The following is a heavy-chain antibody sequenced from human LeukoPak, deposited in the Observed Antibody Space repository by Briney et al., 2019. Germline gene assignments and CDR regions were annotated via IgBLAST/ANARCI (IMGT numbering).Heavy chain of an antibody. CDR3: ARDLWRIVVVAATEAFDI. J-gene: IGHJ3*02. V-gene: IGHV3-21*01. D-gene: IGHD2-15*01. CDR2: ISSSSSYI. Sequence: GGSLRLSCAASGFTFSSYSMNWVRQAPGKGLEWVSSISSSSSYIYYADSVRGRFTISRDNAKNSLYLQMNSLRAEDTAVYYCARDLWRIVVVAATEAFDIWGQGTMVTVSS. CDR1: GFTFSSYS.